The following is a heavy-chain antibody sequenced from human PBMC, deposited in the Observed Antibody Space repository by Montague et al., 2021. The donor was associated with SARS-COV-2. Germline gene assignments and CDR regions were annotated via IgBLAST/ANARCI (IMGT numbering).Heavy chain of an antibody. CDR1: GGSMSGYN. Sequence: SETLSLTRNVAGGSMSGYNWSWIRQHPGKGLQWIGSMYNSENTSYNPSLKSRVTISVDTSQKQFSLRLSSVTAADTAVYFCARGINSAGSYYYHLDVWGQGTTVTVSS. J-gene: IGHJ6*02. V-gene: IGHV4-59*01. D-gene: IGHD2-21*01. CDR2: MYNSENT. CDR3: ARGINSAGSYYYHLDV.